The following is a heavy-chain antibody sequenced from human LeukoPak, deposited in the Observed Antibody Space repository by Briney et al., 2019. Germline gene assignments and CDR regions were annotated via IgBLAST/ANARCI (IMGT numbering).Heavy chain of an antibody. V-gene: IGHV3-30-3*01. CDR3: ARGLGIFDHGDYPGGIY. CDR2: ISYDGSNK. CDR1: GFTFSSYA. D-gene: IGHD4-17*01. J-gene: IGHJ4*02. Sequence: PGRSLRLSCAASGFTFSSYAMHWVRQAPGKGLEWVAVISYDGSNKYYADSVKGRFTISRDNAKNTLYLQMNSLRDEDTAVYYCARGLGIFDHGDYPGGIYWGQGTLVPVSS.